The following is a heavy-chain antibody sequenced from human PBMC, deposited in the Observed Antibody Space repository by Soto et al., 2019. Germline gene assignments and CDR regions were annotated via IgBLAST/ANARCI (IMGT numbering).Heavy chain of an antibody. Sequence: PGESLKISCKGSGYSFTSYWISWVRQMPGKGLEWMGRIDPSDSYTNYSPSFQGHVTISADKSISTAYLQWSSLKASDTAMYYCARRRAVTMIVVGAFDIWGQGTMVTVSS. V-gene: IGHV5-10-1*01. CDR3: ARRRAVTMIVVGAFDI. D-gene: IGHD3-22*01. J-gene: IGHJ3*02. CDR2: IDPSDSYT. CDR1: GYSFTSYW.